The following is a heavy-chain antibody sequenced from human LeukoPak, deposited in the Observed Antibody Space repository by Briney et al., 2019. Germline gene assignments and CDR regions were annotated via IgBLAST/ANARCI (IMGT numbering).Heavy chain of an antibody. D-gene: IGHD4-17*01. Sequence: GGSLRLSCAASRFTFSTYTMNWVRQAPGKGLEWVSSISSSSSYMYYADSVKGRFTISRDNAKNSLYLQMNTLRAEDTAVYYCARDRTTVTTFDYWGQGTLVTVSS. J-gene: IGHJ4*02. CDR1: RFTFSTYT. CDR3: ARDRTTVTTFDY. V-gene: IGHV3-21*01. CDR2: ISSSSSYM.